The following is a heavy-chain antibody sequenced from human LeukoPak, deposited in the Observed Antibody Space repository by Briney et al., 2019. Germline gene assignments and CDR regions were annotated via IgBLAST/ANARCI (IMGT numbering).Heavy chain of an antibody. J-gene: IGHJ5*02. CDR3: ARDTNP. CDR2: INPNSGGT. CDR1: GYTFTGYY. D-gene: IGHD2-2*01. Sequence: ASVKVSCKASGYTFTGYYMHWVRQAPGEGVEWMGWINPNSGGTKYAQKFQGRVTITRDTSINTAYMEVRRLTSDDTAVYYCARDTNPWGQGTLVTVSS. V-gene: IGHV1-2*02.